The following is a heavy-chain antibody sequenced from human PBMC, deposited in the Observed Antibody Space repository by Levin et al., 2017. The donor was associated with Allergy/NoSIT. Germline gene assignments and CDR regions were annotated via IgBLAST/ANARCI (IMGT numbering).Heavy chain of an antibody. J-gene: IGHJ4*02. CDR2: ISGSGGST. V-gene: IGHV3-23*01. CDR3: AKSGSGWTWDPFDY. D-gene: IGHD6-19*01. CDR1: GFTFSSYA. Sequence: GESLKISCAASGFTFSSYAMSWVRQAPGKGLEWVSAISGSGGSTYYADSVKGRFTISRDNSKNTLYLQMNSLRAEDTAVYYCAKSGSGWTWDPFDYWGQGTLVTVSS.